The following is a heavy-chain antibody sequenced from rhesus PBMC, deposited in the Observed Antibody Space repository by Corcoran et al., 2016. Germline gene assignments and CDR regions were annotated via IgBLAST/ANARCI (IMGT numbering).Heavy chain of an antibody. D-gene: IGHD5-30*01. Sequence: QVQLQESGPGLVKPSETLSLTCAVSGDPLTTYWWAWIRPPPGKGLEWIGEIDGNGGTTKYSPTLKSRVTISKDASKNQFSLKGTSVTAADTAVYYCAKSPWGGYSGYSSDHWGQGVLVTVSS. CDR2: IDGNGGTT. CDR1: GDPLTTYW. CDR3: AKSPWGGYSGYSSDH. V-gene: IGHV4-80*01. J-gene: IGHJ4*01.